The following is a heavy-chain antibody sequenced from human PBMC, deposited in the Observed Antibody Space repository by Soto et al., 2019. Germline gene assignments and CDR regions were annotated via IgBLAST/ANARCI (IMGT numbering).Heavy chain of an antibody. CDR3: AEGGPPYSSSNYGMDV. V-gene: IGHV3-33*06. CDR1: GFTFSNYV. Sequence: GGSLRLSCAASGFTFSNYVMSWVRQAPGKGLEWVAVIWYDGSNKYYADSVKGRFTISRDNSKNTLYLQMNSLRAEDTAVYYCAEGGPPYSSSNYGMDVWGQGTTVTVSS. D-gene: IGHD6-6*01. J-gene: IGHJ6*02. CDR2: IWYDGSNK.